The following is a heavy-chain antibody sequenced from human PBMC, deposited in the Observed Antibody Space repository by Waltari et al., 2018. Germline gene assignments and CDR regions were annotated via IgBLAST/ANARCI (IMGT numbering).Heavy chain of an antibody. D-gene: IGHD3-22*01. CDR2: IYSGGST. Sequence: EVQLVESGGGLIQPGGSLRLSCAASGFTVSSNYMSWVRQAPGKGLEWVSVIYSGGSTYYADSGKGRFTISRDNSKNTLYLQMNSLRAEDTAVYYCARGADDSSGGIDYWGQGTLVTVSS. V-gene: IGHV3-53*01. CDR3: ARGADDSSGGIDY. J-gene: IGHJ4*02. CDR1: GFTVSSNY.